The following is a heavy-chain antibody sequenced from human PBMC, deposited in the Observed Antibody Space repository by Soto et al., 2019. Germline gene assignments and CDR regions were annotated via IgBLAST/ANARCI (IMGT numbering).Heavy chain of an antibody. CDR2: IKEDGNEK. V-gene: IGHV3-7*03. CDR3: TRGAGGWNYYYAMDV. Sequence: LRLSCAASGFPFNNYYMTWVRQASGKGLEWVASIKEDGNEKYYVDSVKGRFTISRDNVKNSVSLQLNSLRAEDTAVYFCTRGAGGWNYYYAMDVWGPGATVTVPS. J-gene: IGHJ6*02. D-gene: IGHD6-19*01. CDR1: GFPFNNYY.